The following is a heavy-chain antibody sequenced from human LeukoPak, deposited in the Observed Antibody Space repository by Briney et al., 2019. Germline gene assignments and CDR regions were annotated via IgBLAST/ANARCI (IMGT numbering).Heavy chain of an antibody. CDR1: GGSISSSSYH. D-gene: IGHD4-4*01. J-gene: IGHJ4*02. Sequence: SETLSLTCTVSGGSISSSSYHWGWIRQPPGKGLEWIGSIFYSGITYYNPSLKSRVTIFVDTSKNQFSLKLSSVTAADTAVYFCARIAVTTGLDYFDFWGQGTLVTVSS. CDR3: ARIAVTTGLDYFDF. CDR2: IFYSGIT. V-gene: IGHV4-39*01.